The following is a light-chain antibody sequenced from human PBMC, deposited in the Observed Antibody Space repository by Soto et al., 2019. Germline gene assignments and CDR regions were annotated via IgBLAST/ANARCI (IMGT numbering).Light chain of an antibody. CDR1: QSISSW. V-gene: IGKV1-5*01. J-gene: IGKJ3*01. CDR3: QQYNSYPFT. CDR2: DAS. Sequence: DIQMTQSPSTLSASVGDRVTITCRASQSISSWFAWYQQKPGKDPKLLIYDASSLESGVPSRFSGSGSGTEFPLTISSLQPDDFATYYCQQYNSYPFTFGPGTKVDIK.